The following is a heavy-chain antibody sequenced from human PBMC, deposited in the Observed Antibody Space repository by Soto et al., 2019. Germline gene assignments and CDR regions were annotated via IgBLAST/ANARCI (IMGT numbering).Heavy chain of an antibody. CDR2: ILHDGSNK. D-gene: IGHD6-19*01. V-gene: IGHV3-30*18. CDR1: GFTFSSYG. CDR3: ANGGRYGQITPFAY. J-gene: IGHJ4*02. Sequence: GGSLRLSCAASGFTFSSYGMHWVRQAPGKGLEWVALILHDGSNKYYADSVKGRFTISRDNSKNTLYLQMNSLRADDTAVYYCANGGRYGQITPFAYWGQGTLVTVSS.